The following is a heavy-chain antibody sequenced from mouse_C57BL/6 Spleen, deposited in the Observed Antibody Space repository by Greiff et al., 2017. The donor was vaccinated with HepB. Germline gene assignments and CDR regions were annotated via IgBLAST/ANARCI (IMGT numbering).Heavy chain of an antibody. Sequence: VQLQQSGPELVKPGASVKISCKASGYSFTGYYMNWVKQSPEKSLEWIGESNPSTGGTTYNQKFKAKATLTVDKSSSTAYMQLKSLTSEDSAVYYCARSYDGYYEAWFAYWGQGTLVTVSA. CDR1: GYSFTGYY. D-gene: IGHD2-3*01. CDR3: ARSYDGYYEAWFAY. CDR2: SNPSTGGT. V-gene: IGHV1-42*01. J-gene: IGHJ3*01.